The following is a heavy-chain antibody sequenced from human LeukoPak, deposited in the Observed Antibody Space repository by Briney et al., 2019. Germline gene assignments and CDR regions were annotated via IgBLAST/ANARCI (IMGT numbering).Heavy chain of an antibody. CDR2: IKQDGSEK. Sequence: GGSLRLSCAASGFTFSSYWMSWVRQAPGKGLEWVANIKQDGSEKYYVDSVKGRFTISRDNAKNSLYLQMNSLRAEDTAVYYCARGSTMVRGVFTSYYFDYWGQGTLVTVSS. CDR1: GFTFSSYW. D-gene: IGHD3-10*01. J-gene: IGHJ4*02. V-gene: IGHV3-7*01. CDR3: ARGSTMVRGVFTSYYFDY.